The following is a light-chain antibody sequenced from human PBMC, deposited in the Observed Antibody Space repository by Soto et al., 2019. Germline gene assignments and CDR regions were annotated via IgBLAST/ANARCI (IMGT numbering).Light chain of an antibody. V-gene: IGKV1-5*01. CDR2: DAS. Sequence: DIQITHSPSTLSASVVDRVTITFLASQTISIWLAWYQQKPGKAPNLLIYDASTLESGVPSRFSGSGSGTEFTLTISSLQPDDFATYYCQKYNSYPWKFGQGTKVDIK. J-gene: IGKJ1*01. CDR1: QTISIW. CDR3: QKYNSYPWK.